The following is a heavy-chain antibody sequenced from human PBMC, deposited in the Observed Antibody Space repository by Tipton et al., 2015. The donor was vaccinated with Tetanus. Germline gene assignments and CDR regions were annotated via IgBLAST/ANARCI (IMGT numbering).Heavy chain of an antibody. D-gene: IGHD1-1*01. CDR1: ARGAIDYY. CDR3: VRGGPGTITGYPVEV. V-gene: IGHV4-34*01. Sequence: TLSLTCDVYARGAIDYYWAWIRQSPGKGLEWIGEVNDSGNSNYNPSLESRVPMSRDTSKNQLSLRLASVTAADTAIYHCVRGGPGTITGYPVEVWGQGTTVTVSS. J-gene: IGHJ6*01. CDR2: VNDSGNS.